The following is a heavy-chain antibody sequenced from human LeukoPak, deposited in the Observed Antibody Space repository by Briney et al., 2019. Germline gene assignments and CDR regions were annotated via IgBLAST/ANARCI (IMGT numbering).Heavy chain of an antibody. J-gene: IGHJ4*02. V-gene: IGHV4-30-4*01. D-gene: IGHD3-22*01. CDR2: IYYSRST. CDR3: ARNVKSTYYYDSSGYYFDY. Sequence: SETLSLTCTVSGGSISSGDYYWSWIRQPPGKGLEWIGYIYYSRSTYYNPSLKSRVTISVDTSKNQSSLKLSSVTAADTAVYYCARNVKSTYYYDSSGYYFDYWGQGTLVTVSS. CDR1: GGSISSGDYY.